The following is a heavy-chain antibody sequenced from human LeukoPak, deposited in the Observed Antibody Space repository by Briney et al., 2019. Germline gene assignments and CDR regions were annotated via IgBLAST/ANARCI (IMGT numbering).Heavy chain of an antibody. CDR1: GFTFDDYA. D-gene: IGHD2-15*01. CDR2: ISGDGGST. J-gene: IGHJ4*02. CDR3: AKDEDWGWDIVVVEGRQFYY. Sequence: PGGSLRLSCAASGFTFDDYAMHWVRQAPGKGLEWVSLISGDGGSTYYADSVKGRFTISRDNSKNSLYLQMNSLRAEDPALYYCAKDEDWGWDIVVVEGRQFYYWGQGTLVTVSS. V-gene: IGHV3-43*02.